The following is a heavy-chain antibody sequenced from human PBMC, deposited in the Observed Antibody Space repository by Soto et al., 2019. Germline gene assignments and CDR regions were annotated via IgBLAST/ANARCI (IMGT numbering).Heavy chain of an antibody. CDR3: ARGVSHCSSTSCYHWFDP. CDR2: IYYSGST. D-gene: IGHD2-2*01. V-gene: IGHV4-59*01. CDR1: GGSISSYY. Sequence: ASETLSLTCTVSGGSISSYYWSWIRQPPGKGLEWIGYIYYSGSTNYNPSLKSRVTISVDTSKNQFSLKLSSVTAADTAVYYCARGVSHCSSTSCYHWFDPWGQGTLVTVSS. J-gene: IGHJ5*02.